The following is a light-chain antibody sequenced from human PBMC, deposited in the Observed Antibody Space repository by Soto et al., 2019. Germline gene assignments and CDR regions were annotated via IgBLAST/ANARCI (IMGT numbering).Light chain of an antibody. CDR3: QTWGTGIPV. Sequence: QSVLTQSPSASASLGASVKLTCTLSSGHSTYGIAWHQQQPGKGPRFLMKIDSDGSHYKGDGIPDRFSGSSSGAERGLTISSLQSEDEADYYCQTWGTGIPVFGGGTQLTVL. J-gene: IGLJ7*01. CDR2: IDSDGSH. CDR1: SGHSTYG. V-gene: IGLV4-69*01.